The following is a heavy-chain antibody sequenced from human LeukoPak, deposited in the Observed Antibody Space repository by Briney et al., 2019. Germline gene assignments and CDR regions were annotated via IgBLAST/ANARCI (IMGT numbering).Heavy chain of an antibody. Sequence: SQTLSLTCAVSGGSISTGGYSWSWIRQPPGKGLEWIGYIYHSGSTYYNPSLKSRVTISVDRSKNQFSLNLNSVTAADTAVYYCARGTYSSSWLFDYWGQGTLVTVSS. CDR1: GGSISTGGYS. V-gene: IGHV4-30-2*01. J-gene: IGHJ4*02. D-gene: IGHD6-13*01. CDR3: ARGTYSSSWLFDY. CDR2: IYHSGST.